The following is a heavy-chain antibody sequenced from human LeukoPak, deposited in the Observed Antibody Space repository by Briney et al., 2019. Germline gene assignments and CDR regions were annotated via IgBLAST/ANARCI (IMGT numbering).Heavy chain of an antibody. Sequence: ASVKVSCKASGYTFTSYYMHWVRQAPGQGLEWMGIINPSGGSTSYAQKFQGRVTMTRDMSTSTVYMELSSLRSEDTAAYYCARHLSGITGYTYGRGIDYWGQGTLLTVSS. V-gene: IGHV1-46*01. CDR1: GYTFTSYY. D-gene: IGHD5-18*01. CDR2: INPSGGST. CDR3: ARHLSGITGYTYGRGIDY. J-gene: IGHJ4*02.